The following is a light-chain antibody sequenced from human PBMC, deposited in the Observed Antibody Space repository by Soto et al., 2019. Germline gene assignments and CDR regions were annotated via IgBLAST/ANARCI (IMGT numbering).Light chain of an antibody. CDR1: QSVRSY. CDR2: DAS. CDR3: QQRSNWPLLT. J-gene: IGKJ4*01. V-gene: IGKV3-11*01. Sequence: EIVLTQSPATLSLSPGERSTLSFSSSQSVRSYLAWYRQKPGQAPRLLIYDASDRATGIPARSSGSGSGTDFTLTISSLEPEDFAVYYCQQRSNWPLLTFGGGTKVDIK.